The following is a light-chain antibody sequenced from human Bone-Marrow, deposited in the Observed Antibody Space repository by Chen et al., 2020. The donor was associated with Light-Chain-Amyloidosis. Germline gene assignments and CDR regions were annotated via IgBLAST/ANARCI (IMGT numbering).Light chain of an antibody. J-gene: IGLJ3*02. V-gene: IGLV3-21*02. Sequence: SYVMTPPSSVSVAPGQTATIACGGNNIGSTSVHWYQQTPGQAPLLVVYGDSDRPSGIPERLSGSNSGNTATLTISRVEAGDEADYYCQVWDRSSDRPVFGGGTKLTVL. CDR2: GDS. CDR3: QVWDRSSDRPV. CDR1: NIGSTS.